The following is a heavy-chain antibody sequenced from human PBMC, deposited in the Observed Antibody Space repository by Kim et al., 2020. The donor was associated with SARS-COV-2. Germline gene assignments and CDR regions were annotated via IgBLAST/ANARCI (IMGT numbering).Heavy chain of an antibody. D-gene: IGHD2-21*01. CDR1: DFTFSTYA. J-gene: IGHJ3*01. V-gene: IGHV3-33*03. CDR3: AKDTGRAYCGALCADAF. CDR2: ISFDGNYK. Sequence: GGSLRLSCAASDFTFSTYAMHWVRQAPGRGLEWVAFISFDGNYKDYADSLRGRISISRDDSKSTVFVEMTSLRVDDTAIYYCAKDTGRAYCGALCADAF.